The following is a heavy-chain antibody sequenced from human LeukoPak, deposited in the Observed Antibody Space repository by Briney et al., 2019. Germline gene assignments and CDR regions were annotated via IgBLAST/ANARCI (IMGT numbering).Heavy chain of an antibody. CDR3: ARESRGYGDYGDAFDI. D-gene: IGHD4-17*01. Sequence: GASVKVSCKASGYTFTSYYMHWVRQAPGQGLEWMGWINPNSGGTNYVQKFQGWVTMTRDTSISTAYMELSRLRSDDTAVYYCARESRGYGDYGDAFDIWGQGTMVTVSS. CDR2: INPNSGGT. J-gene: IGHJ3*02. V-gene: IGHV1-2*04. CDR1: GYTFTSYY.